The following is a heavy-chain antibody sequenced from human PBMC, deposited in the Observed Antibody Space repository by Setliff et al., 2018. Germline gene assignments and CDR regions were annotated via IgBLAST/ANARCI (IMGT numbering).Heavy chain of an antibody. D-gene: IGHD4-4*01. Sequence: ASVKVSCKASGYTFTGYYMHWVRQAPGQGLEWMGIIDPSGDYTNYAQKFQGRVTMTRDTSISTVYMELSRLRSDDTAVYYCARGGTTLTSYDYWGQGTLVTVSS. V-gene: IGHV1-2*02. CDR1: GYTFTGYY. J-gene: IGHJ4*02. CDR3: ARGGTTLTSYDY. CDR2: IDPSGDYT.